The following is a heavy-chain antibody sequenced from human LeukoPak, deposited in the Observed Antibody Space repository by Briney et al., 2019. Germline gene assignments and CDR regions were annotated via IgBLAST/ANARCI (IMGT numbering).Heavy chain of an antibody. V-gene: IGHV3-21*01. CDR2: ISSSSSYI. J-gene: IGHJ4*02. Sequence: GGSLRLSCAASGFTFSSYSMNWVRQAPGKGLEWVSSISSSSSYIYYADSVKGRFTISRDNAKNSLYLQMNSLRAEDTAVYYRASEGIAAAGHDYWGQGTLVTVSS. CDR1: GFTFSSYS. CDR3: ASEGIAAAGHDY. D-gene: IGHD6-13*01.